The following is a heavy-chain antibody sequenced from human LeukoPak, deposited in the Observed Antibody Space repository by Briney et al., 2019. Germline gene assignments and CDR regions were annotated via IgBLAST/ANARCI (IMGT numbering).Heavy chain of an antibody. D-gene: IGHD5-18*01. V-gene: IGHV3-23*01. CDR1: GFTFSSYA. J-gene: IGHJ4*02. Sequence: GGSLRLSCAASGFTFSSYAMSWVRQAPGKGLEWVSAISGSGGSTYYADSVKGRFTISRDNSKNTLYLQMNSLRAEDTAVYYCAMQIYSYGSYYFDYWGQGTLVTVSS. CDR3: AMQIYSYGSYYFDY. CDR2: ISGSGGST.